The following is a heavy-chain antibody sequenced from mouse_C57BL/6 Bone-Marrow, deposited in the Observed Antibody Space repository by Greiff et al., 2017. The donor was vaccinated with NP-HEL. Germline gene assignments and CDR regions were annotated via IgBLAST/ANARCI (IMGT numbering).Heavy chain of an antibody. CDR3: ARKAYYGRSYEFAY. Sequence: QVQLQQPGAELVKPGASVKLSCQASGYTFPPYWLPWFPPLPFQGLDWIGEIDPSDSYTNYNQKFKGKATLTVDTSSSTANMQLSSLTSEDSAVYYCARKAYYGRSYEFAYWGQGTLVTVSA. J-gene: IGHJ3*01. D-gene: IGHD1-1*01. V-gene: IGHV1-50*01. CDR2: IDPSDSYT. CDR1: GYTFPPYW.